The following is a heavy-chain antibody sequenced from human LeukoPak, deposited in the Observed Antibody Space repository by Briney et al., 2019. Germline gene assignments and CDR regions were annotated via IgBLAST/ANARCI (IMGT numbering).Heavy chain of an antibody. J-gene: IGHJ3*02. CDR3: ARWTGTTDAFDI. V-gene: IGHV4-38-2*01. Sequence: ASETLSLTCAVSGYSISSGYYWGWIRQPPGKGLGWIGSIYHSGSTYYNPSLKSRVTISVDTSKNQFSLKLSSVTAADTAVYYCARWTGTTDAFDIWGQGTIVTVSS. CDR1: GYSISSGYY. CDR2: IYHSGST. D-gene: IGHD1-7*01.